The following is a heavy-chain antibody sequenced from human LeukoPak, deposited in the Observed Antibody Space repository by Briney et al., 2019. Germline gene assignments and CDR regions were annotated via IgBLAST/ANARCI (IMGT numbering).Heavy chain of an antibody. D-gene: IGHD3-3*01. CDR2: IKQDGSEK. J-gene: IGHJ4*02. CDR3: ARVFNFWSGYYRDS. V-gene: IGHV3-7*04. Sequence: GGSLRPSCAVSGFTFSSYWMSWVRQAPGKGLEWVANIKQDGSEKYYVDSVKGRFTASRDNAKNSLYLQMNSLRAEDTAVYYCARVFNFWSGYYRDSWGQGTLVTVSS. CDR1: GFTFSSYW.